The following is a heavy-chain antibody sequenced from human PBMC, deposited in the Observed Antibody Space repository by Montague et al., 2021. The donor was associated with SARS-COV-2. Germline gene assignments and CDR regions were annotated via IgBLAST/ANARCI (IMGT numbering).Heavy chain of an antibody. Sequence: SETLSLTCAVSGDSIISYYWSWMRQHPGEGLEWIGFIYYSGSTNYNPSLKSRVTISVDTSKNQFSLKLSSVTAADTAEYYCARTPGQIAGDAFDIWGQGTMVTVSS. CDR1: GDSIISYY. V-gene: IGHV4-59*01. CDR2: IYYSGST. J-gene: IGHJ3*02. D-gene: IGHD2-21*01. CDR3: ARTPGQIAGDAFDI.